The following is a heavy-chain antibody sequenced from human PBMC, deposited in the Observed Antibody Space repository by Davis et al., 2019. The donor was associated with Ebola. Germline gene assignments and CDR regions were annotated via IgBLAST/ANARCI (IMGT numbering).Heavy chain of an antibody. Sequence: ASVKVSCKASGYTFTYYNIHWMRQAPGQGLEWLGRVILKSGATNYAQKFQGRVTMTRDTSISTVYMELSSLRYDDTADYYCARGHNYAHEYWGQVTLVTVSS. CDR1: GYTFTYYN. V-gene: IGHV1-2*06. CDR3: ARGHNYAHEY. J-gene: IGHJ4*02. CDR2: VILKSGAT. D-gene: IGHD4-11*01.